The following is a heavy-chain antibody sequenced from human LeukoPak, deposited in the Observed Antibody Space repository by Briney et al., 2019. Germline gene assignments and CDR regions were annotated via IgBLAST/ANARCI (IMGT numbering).Heavy chain of an antibody. CDR3: AKTHYYGSGDDY. CDR1: GGTFSSYA. Sequence: SCKASGGTFSSYAMSWVRQAPGKGLEWVSAISGSGGSTYYADSVKGRFTISRDNSKNTLYLQMNSLRAEDTAVYYCAKTHYYGSGDDYWGQGTLVTVSS. D-gene: IGHD3-10*01. V-gene: IGHV3-23*01. J-gene: IGHJ4*02. CDR2: ISGSGGST.